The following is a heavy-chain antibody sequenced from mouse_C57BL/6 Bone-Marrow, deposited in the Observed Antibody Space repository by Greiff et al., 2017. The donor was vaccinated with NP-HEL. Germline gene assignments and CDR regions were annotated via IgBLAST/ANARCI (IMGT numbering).Heavy chain of an antibody. J-gene: IGHJ3*01. V-gene: IGHV2-2*01. CDR2: IWSGGST. Sequence: QVQLQQSGPGLVQPSQRLSITCTVSGFSLTSYGVHWVRQSPGKGLEWLGVIWSGGSTDYNAAFISRLSISKDNSKSQVFFKMNSLQADDTAIYYCASYDGYHWFAYWGQGTLVTVSA. CDR1: GFSLTSYG. CDR3: ASYDGYHWFAY. D-gene: IGHD2-3*01.